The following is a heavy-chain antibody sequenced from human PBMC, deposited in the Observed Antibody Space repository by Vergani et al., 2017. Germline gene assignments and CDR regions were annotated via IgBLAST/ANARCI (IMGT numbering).Heavy chain of an antibody. CDR1: GGSFTSYH. CDR2: IDHTGRP. Sequence: VQLQQWGGGLLKPSETLSLTCVVNGGSFTSYHWTWIRQSPGEGLEWVGDIDHTGRPDYNPSLKRRLTMSVDKSRHQFTLTLNSVTATDTAIYFCARLKTDTNGHLYYYYYMDVWGQGTAVTVS. J-gene: IGHJ6*03. D-gene: IGHD2-8*01. V-gene: IGHV4-34*01. CDR3: ARLKTDTNGHLYYYYYMDV.